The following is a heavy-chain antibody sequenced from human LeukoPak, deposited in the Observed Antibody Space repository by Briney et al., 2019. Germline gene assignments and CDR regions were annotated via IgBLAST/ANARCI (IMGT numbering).Heavy chain of an antibody. CDR1: GLTVSSNC. Sequence: GSLRLSCAASGLTVSSNCMSWVRQPPGKGLEWIGNIFYSGSTYYSPSLKSRVTISLDTSRNQFSLKLNSVTAADTAVYYCAKSNGYGLVDIWGQGTMVTVSS. CDR2: IFYSGST. V-gene: IGHV4-59*02. CDR3: AKSNGYGLVDI. J-gene: IGHJ3*02. D-gene: IGHD3-10*01.